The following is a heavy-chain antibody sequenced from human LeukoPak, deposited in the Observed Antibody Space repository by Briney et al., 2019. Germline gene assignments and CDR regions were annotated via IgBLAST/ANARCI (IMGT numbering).Heavy chain of an antibody. V-gene: IGHV3-48*03. Sequence: PGGSLRLSCAASGFTFSSYEMNWVRQAPGKGLEWVSSISSSGSTIYYADSVKGRFTISRDNAKNSLYLQMNSLRAEDTAVYYCASEPTDPIDYWGQGTLVAVSS. J-gene: IGHJ4*02. CDR1: GFTFSSYE. CDR3: ASEPTDPIDY. CDR2: ISSSGSTI.